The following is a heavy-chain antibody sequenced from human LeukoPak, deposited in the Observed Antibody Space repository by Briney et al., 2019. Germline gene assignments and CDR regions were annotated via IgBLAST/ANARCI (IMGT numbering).Heavy chain of an antibody. Sequence: ASVKVSCKVSGYTLTELSMHWVRQAPGKGLEWMGGFDPEDGETIYAQKFQGRVTMTEDTSTDTAYMELSSLRSEDTAVYYCATGPRYFDWFRYYYGMDVWGQGTTVTVPS. CDR1: GYTLTELS. V-gene: IGHV1-24*01. CDR2: FDPEDGET. J-gene: IGHJ6*02. D-gene: IGHD3-9*01. CDR3: ATGPRYFDWFRYYYGMDV.